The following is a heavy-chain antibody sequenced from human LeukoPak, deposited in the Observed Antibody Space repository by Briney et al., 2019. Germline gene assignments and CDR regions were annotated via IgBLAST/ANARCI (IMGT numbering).Heavy chain of an antibody. V-gene: IGHV3-48*03. J-gene: IGHJ3*02. CDR3: ARGGDGLRYFDWLFGDSGFDI. Sequence: GGSLRLSCAASGFTFSSYEMNWVRQAPGKGLEWVSYISSSGSTIDYADSVKGRFTISRDNAKNSLYLQMNSLRAEDTAVYYCARGGDGLRYFDWLFGDSGFDIWGQGTMVTVSS. CDR1: GFTFSSYE. D-gene: IGHD3-9*01. CDR2: ISSSGSTI.